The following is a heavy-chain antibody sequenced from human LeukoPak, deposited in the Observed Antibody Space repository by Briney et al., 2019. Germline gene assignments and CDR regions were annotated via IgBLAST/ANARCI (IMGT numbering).Heavy chain of an antibody. CDR1: GFSFTSSW. CDR2: IDQGGSEK. J-gene: IGHJ3*02. V-gene: IGHV3-7*01. D-gene: IGHD4-17*01. CDR3: ARGNDYGDYVGAFDI. Sequence: GGSLRLSCAASGFSFTSSWMNWVRQAPGKGLEWVANIDQGGSEKYYVDSVKGRFTISRDNAKNSLYLQMNSLRAEDTAVYYCARGNDYGDYVGAFDIWGQGTMVTVSS.